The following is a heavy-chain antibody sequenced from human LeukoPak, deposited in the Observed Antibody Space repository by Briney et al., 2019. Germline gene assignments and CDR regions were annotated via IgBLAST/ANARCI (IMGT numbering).Heavy chain of an antibody. J-gene: IGHJ4*02. CDR1: GGSVNRGCYH. CDR3: ARLRTNCGGDCPFYY. CDR2: IYYSGST. Sequence: SVTLSLTCTVSGGSVNRGCYHWSWIRRRPGKGLEWMGYIYYSGSTNYNPSLKSRVTISVDTSKNQFSLKLSSVTAADTALYYCARLRTNCGGDCPFYYWGQGTLVTVS. D-gene: IGHD2-21*02. V-gene: IGHV4-61*01.